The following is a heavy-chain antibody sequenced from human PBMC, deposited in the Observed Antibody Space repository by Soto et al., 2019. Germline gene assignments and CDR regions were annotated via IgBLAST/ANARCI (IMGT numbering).Heavy chain of an antibody. V-gene: IGHV4-39*01. CDR2: IYYSGST. CDR1: GVSISSSSYY. Sequence: SETLSLTCTVSGVSISSSSYYWGWIRQPPGKGLEWIGSIYYSGSTYYNPSLKSRVTISVDTSKNQFSLKLSSVTAADTAVYYCARRVQQLVSGYYYGMDVWGQGTTVTVSS. D-gene: IGHD6-13*01. J-gene: IGHJ6*02. CDR3: ARRVQQLVSGYYYGMDV.